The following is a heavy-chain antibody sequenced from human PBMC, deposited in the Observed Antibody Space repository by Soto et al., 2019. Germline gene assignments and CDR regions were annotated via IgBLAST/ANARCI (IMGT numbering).Heavy chain of an antibody. V-gene: IGHV4-31*03. CDR2: IYYSGST. CDR1: GGSISSGGYY. D-gene: IGHD2-15*01. J-gene: IGHJ4*02. Sequence: QVQLQESGPGLVKPSQTLSLTCTVSGGSISSGGYYWSWIRQHPGKGLEWIGYIYYSGSTYYNPSLKXRXTXSXYTSKNQFSLKLSSVTAADTAVYYCASSSGARYYDYWGQGTLVTVSS. CDR3: ASSSGARYYDY.